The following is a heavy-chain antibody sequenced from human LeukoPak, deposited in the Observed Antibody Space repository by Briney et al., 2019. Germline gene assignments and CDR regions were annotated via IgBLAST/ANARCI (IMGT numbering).Heavy chain of an antibody. Sequence: SETLSLTCAVYGGSFSGYYWNWIRQPPGKGLEWIGEINHSGSTNYNPSLKSRVTISVDTSKNQLSLKLRSVTAADAAVYYCKRQKTRTLVITMIRGGRSPHIWSDPWGEETLVTVSS. J-gene: IGHJ5*02. D-gene: IGHD3-10*01. V-gene: IGHV4-34*01. CDR3: KRQKTRTLVITMIRGGRSPHIWSDP. CDR1: GGSFSGYY. CDR2: INHSGST.